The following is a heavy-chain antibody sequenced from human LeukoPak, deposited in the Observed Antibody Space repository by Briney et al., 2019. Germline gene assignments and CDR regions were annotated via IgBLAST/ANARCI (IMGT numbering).Heavy chain of an antibody. CDR3: ASAYYDSSGYYSPDAFDI. CDR1: GGSISSGDYY. V-gene: IGHV4-61*08. D-gene: IGHD3-22*01. CDR2: IYYSGST. J-gene: IGHJ3*02. Sequence: SQTLSLTCTVSGGSISSGDYYWSWIRQPPGKGLEWIGYIYYSGSTNYNPSLKSRVTISVDTSKNRFSLKLSSVTAADTAVYYCASAYYDSSGYYSPDAFDIWGQGTMVTVSS.